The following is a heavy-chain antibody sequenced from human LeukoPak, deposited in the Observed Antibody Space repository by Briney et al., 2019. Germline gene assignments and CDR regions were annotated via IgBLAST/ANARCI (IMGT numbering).Heavy chain of an antibody. CDR1: GVSISRYY. J-gene: IGHJ4*02. D-gene: IGHD4-17*01. CDR2: IYYTGDT. V-gene: IGHV4-59*01. CDR3: ATMTTVVFDS. Sequence: PSETLSLTCTVSGVSISRYYWGWIRQPPGKGLEWIGYIYYTGDTNYNPSLKSRVTISIDTSKNHFSLKLTSVTAADTAVYYCATMTTVVFDSWGQGTLVTVSS.